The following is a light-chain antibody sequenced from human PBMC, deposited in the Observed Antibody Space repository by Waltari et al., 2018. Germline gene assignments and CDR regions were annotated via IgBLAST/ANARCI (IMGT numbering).Light chain of an antibody. V-gene: IGLV1-40*01. Sequence: QSVLTQPPSMSGAPGQRVPISCTGSSSNIGAGYEVHWYQQLPGAAPKVLIYGNSNRPSGVPDRFSGSKSGTSASLAITGLQAEDEADYYCQSYDSSLSGVFGGGTKLTVL. CDR1: SSNIGAGYE. CDR2: GNS. CDR3: QSYDSSLSGV. J-gene: IGLJ2*01.